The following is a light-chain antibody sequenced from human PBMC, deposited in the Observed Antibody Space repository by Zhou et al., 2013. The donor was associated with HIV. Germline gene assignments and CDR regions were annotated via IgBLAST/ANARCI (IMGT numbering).Light chain of an antibody. J-gene: IGKJ2*01. CDR2: KVS. Sequence: DVVMTQSPLSLPVTLGQPASISCRSSQSLVHSDGNTYLNWFQQRPGQSPRRLMYKVSTRDSGVPDRFSGSGSGTDFTLKISRVEAEDVGVYYCMQGVHWPYTFGQGTTLQI. CDR3: MQGVHWPYT. CDR1: QSLVHSDGNTY. V-gene: IGKV2-30*02.